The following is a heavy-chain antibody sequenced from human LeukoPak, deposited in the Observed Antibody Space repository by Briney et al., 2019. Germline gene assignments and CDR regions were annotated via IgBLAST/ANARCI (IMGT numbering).Heavy chain of an antibody. J-gene: IGHJ4*02. CDR1: GFTFSNYE. CDR2: ISRSGSSI. D-gene: IGHD6-19*01. V-gene: IGHV3-48*03. CDR3: ARRVIAVGLDY. Sequence: QPGGSLRLSCAASGFTFSNYEMNWVRQAPGKGLEWVSYISRSGSSIDYADSVKGRFTISRDNAKNSLYLQMNSLRAEDTAVYYCARRVIAVGLDYWGQGTLVTVSS.